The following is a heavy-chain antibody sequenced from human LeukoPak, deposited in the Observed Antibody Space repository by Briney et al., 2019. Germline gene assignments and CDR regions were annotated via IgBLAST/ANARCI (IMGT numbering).Heavy chain of an antibody. CDR2: IYPGDSDT. V-gene: IGHV5-51*01. CDR3: ARLSGALWFGEPTGSYPFDI. CDR1: GYSFTSYW. J-gene: IGHJ3*02. Sequence: GESLKISCKGSGYSFTSYWIGWVRQMPGKGLEWMGIIYPGDSDTRYSPSFQGQVTISADKSISTAYLQWSSLKASDTAMYYCARLSGALWFGEPTGSYPFDIWGQGTMVTVSS. D-gene: IGHD3-10*01.